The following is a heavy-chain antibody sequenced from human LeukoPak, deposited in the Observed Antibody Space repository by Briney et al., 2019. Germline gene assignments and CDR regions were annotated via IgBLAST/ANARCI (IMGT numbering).Heavy chain of an antibody. J-gene: IGHJ4*02. CDR1: GFTFSNAW. CDR3: TTDPYFDWLFFVY. D-gene: IGHD3-9*01. V-gene: IGHV3-15*01. Sequence: GGSLRLSCAASGFTFSNAWMSWVRQAPGKGLEWVGRIKSKTDGGTTDYAAPVKGRFTISRDDSKNTLYLQMNSLKTEDTAVYYCTTDPYFDWLFFVYWGQATLVTVSS. CDR2: IKSKTDGGTT.